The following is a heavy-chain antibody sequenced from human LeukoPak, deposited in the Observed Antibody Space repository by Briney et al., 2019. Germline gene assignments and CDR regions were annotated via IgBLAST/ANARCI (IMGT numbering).Heavy chain of an antibody. CDR2: ISAYNGNT. CDR3: ARDLEWFGELNWFVP. J-gene: IGHJ5*02. Sequence: ASVKVSCQASGYTFTSYGISWVRQAPGQGLEWMAWISAYNGNTNYAQKLQGRVTMTTDTSTSTAYMELSSLRSDDTAVYYCARDLEWFGELNWFVPWGEGALVTVSS. V-gene: IGHV1-18*04. CDR1: GYTFTSYG. D-gene: IGHD3-10*01.